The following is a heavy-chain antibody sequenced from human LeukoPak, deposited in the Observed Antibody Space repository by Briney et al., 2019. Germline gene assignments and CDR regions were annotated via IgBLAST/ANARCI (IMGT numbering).Heavy chain of an antibody. Sequence: SVKVSCKASGGTFSSYAISWVLQAPGQGLEWMGRIIPIFGTANYAQKFQGRVTITTDESTSTAYMELSSLRSEDTAVYYCALPVRSSSTSDYYYYMDVWGKGTTVTVSS. CDR2: IIPIFGTA. CDR3: ALPVRSSSTSDYYYYMDV. CDR1: GGTFSSYA. D-gene: IGHD2-2*01. J-gene: IGHJ6*03. V-gene: IGHV1-69*05.